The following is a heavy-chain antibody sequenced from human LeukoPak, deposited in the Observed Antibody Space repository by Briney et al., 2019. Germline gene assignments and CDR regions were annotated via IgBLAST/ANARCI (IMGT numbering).Heavy chain of an antibody. Sequence: SETLSLTCTVSGGSISSYYWSWIRQPPGKGLEWIGYIYYSGSTNYNPSLRSRVTISVDTSKNQFSLKLSSVTAADTAVYYCARVVSGGAFDIWGQGTMVTVSS. J-gene: IGHJ3*02. D-gene: IGHD3-10*01. CDR2: IYYSGST. CDR1: GGSISSYY. V-gene: IGHV4-59*01. CDR3: ARVVSGGAFDI.